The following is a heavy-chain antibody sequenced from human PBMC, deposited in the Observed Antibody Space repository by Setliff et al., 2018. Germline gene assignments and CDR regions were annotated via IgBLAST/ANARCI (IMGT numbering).Heavy chain of an antibody. V-gene: IGHV4-4*07. J-gene: IGHJ6*03. CDR1: GGSISSYY. Sequence: SETLSLTCTVSGGSISSYYWSWIRQPAGKGLEWTGHIYTGGSANYNPSLNSRVTISVDTSKNQFSLKLNSVTAADMAVYYCAREQWLDPPGYYYMDVWAKGTTVTVSS. D-gene: IGHD6-19*01. CDR2: IYTGGSA. CDR3: AREQWLDPPGYYYMDV.